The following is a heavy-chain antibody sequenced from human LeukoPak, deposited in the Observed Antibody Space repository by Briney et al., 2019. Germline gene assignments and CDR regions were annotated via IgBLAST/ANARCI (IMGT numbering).Heavy chain of an antibody. J-gene: IGHJ3*02. Sequence: ASVKVSCKASGYTFTGYYMHWVRQAPGQGLEWMGWINPNSGGTNYAQKFQGRVTMTRDTSISTAYMELSRLRSDDTAVYYCARVAYYDSSGDAFDIWGQGTMVTVSS. CDR1: GYTFTGYY. CDR2: INPNSGGT. CDR3: ARVAYYDSSGDAFDI. V-gene: IGHV1-2*02. D-gene: IGHD3-22*01.